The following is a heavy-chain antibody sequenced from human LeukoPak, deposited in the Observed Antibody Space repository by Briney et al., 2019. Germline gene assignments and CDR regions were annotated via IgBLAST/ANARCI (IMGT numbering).Heavy chain of an antibody. D-gene: IGHD5-18*01. CDR1: GFVFSCYR. J-gene: IGHJ4*02. CDR2: FCSGPSYT. V-gene: IGHV3-21*06. CDR3: AREGKLYGYGRGDFDY. Sequence: PGGSLRLSCSASGFVFSCYRMSWVRQAPGKGLGWVLLFCSGPSYTSYVDSVEGRFTVSRDNDKNSLYLQMDSLSADDTAVYYCAREGKLYGYGRGDFDYWGQGTLVTVSA.